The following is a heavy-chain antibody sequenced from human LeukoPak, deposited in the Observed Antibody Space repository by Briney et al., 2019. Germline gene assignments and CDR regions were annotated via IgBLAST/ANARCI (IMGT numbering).Heavy chain of an antibody. CDR1: GFTFSSYA. D-gene: IGHD3-22*01. J-gene: IGHJ6*03. V-gene: IGHV3-23*01. CDR3: ARSGYYYDSSGYLPAYVDV. CDR2: ISGSGGST. Sequence: GGSLRLSCAASGFTFSSYAMSWVRQAPGKGLEWVSAISGSGGSTYYADSVKGRFTISRDNAKNSLYLQMNSLRAEDTAVYYCARSGYYYDSSGYLPAYVDVWGKGTTVTVSS.